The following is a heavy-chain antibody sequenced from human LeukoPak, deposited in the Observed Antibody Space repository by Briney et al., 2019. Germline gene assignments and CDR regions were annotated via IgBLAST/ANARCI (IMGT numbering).Heavy chain of an antibody. CDR3: ARGGTSTSGYDY. CDR2: IGPTSTYI. D-gene: IGHD2-2*01. J-gene: IGHJ4*01. CDR1: GFTFSTYS. V-gene: IGHV3-21*01. Sequence: GGSLRLPCAASGFTFSTYSMNWVRQAPGKGLEWVSSIGPTSTYIYYADSVKGRFTISRDNAKNSLYLQMNSLTAEDTAVYYCARGGTSTSGYDYWGHGSLVTVSS.